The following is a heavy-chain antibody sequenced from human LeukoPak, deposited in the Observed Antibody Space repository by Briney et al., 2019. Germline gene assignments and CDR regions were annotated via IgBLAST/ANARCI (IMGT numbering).Heavy chain of an antibody. CDR2: ISSSSSYI. CDR1: GFTFSSYS. V-gene: IGHV3-21*01. CDR3: ARDLKGWFGKFEAFDY. J-gene: IGHJ4*02. Sequence: GGSLRLSCAASGFTFSSYSMNWVRQAPGKGLEWVSSISSSSSYIYYADSVKGRFTISRDNAKNSLYLQMNSLSAEDTAVYYCARDLKGWFGKFEAFDYWGQGTLVTVPS. D-gene: IGHD3-10*01.